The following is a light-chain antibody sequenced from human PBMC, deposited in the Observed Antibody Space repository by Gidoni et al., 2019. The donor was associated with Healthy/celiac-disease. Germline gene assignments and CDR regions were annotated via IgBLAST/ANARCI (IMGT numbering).Light chain of an antibody. Sequence: DIQMTQSPSSLSASVGDRVTIPCRASQSISSYLNLYQQKPGKAPKLLIYAASSLQSGVPSRCSGSGSGTDFTLTISSLQPEDFATYYCQQSYSTPTFGGGTKVEIK. J-gene: IGKJ4*01. CDR2: AAS. CDR1: QSISSY. CDR3: QQSYSTPT. V-gene: IGKV1-39*01.